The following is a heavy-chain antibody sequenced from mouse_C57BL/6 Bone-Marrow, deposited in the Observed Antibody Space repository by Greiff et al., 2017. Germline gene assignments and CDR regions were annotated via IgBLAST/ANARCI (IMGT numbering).Heavy chain of an antibody. Sequence: VQLQQSGAELVRPGASVKLSCTASGFNIKDDYMHWVKQRPEQGLEWIGWIDPENGDTEYASKFQGKATITADTSSNTAYLQLSSLTSEDTAVSYCTTLTYYFDYWGQGTTLTVSS. CDR2: IDPENGDT. D-gene: IGHD5-1*01. V-gene: IGHV14-4*01. CDR3: TTLTYYFDY. CDR1: GFNIKDDY. J-gene: IGHJ2*01.